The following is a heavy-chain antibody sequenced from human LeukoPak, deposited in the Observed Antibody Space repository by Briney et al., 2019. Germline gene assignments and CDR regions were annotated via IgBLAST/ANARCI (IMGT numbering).Heavy chain of an antibody. J-gene: IGHJ4*02. D-gene: IGHD3-10*01. V-gene: IGHV3-23*01. CDR1: GFTFSSYA. Sequence: GGSLRLSCAASGFTFSSYAMSWVRQAPGKGLEWVSAISGSGGSTYYADSVKGRFTISRDNSKNTPYLQMNSLRAEDTAVYYCAKDGSYYGSGSPPKYWGQGTLVTVSS. CDR3: AKDGSYYGSGSPPKY. CDR2: ISGSGGST.